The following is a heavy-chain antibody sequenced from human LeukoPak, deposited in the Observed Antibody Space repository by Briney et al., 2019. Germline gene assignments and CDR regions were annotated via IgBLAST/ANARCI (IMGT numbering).Heavy chain of an antibody. CDR3: VRSSGRYSNL. D-gene: IGHD1-26*01. V-gene: IGHV1-18*01. CDR1: AYTFTDYG. Sequence: ASVTLSFTSSAYTFTDYGVSWVRQAPGQGLEWMGWISAYDGKTKLDPKVHDRVTFTIDTSATTTTMDLSSLRFDDTAAYVYVRSSGRYSNLWGQGTVVIVSS. J-gene: IGHJ5*02. CDR2: ISAYDGKT.